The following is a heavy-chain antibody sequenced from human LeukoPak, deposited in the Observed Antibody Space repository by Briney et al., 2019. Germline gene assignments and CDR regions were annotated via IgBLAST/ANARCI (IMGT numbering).Heavy chain of an antibody. J-gene: IGHJ6*02. CDR2: IIPILGIA. D-gene: IGHD2-21*02. CDR1: GGTFSSYA. CDR3: ARAISVPPKVTAALGYYYYGMDV. V-gene: IGHV1-69*04. Sequence: SVKVSCKASGGTFSSYAISWVRQAPGQGLEWMGRIIPILGIANYAQKFQGRVTITADKSTSTAYMELSSLRSEDTAVYYCARAISVPPKVTAALGYYYYGMDVWGQGTTVTVSS.